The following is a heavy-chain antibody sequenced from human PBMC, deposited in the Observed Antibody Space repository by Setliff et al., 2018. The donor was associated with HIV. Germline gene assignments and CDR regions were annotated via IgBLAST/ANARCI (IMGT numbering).Heavy chain of an antibody. CDR2: IYYSGST. D-gene: IGHD3-3*01. CDR1: GGSISSANYY. CDR3: ARGGTYYNFWSAYSPHPFDY. Sequence: SETLSLTCSVSGGSISSANYYWSWIRQHPGKGLEWIGYIYYSGSTYYNPSLKSRVTISVDTSKNQFSLKLSSVTAADTAVYYCARGGTYYNFWSAYSPHPFDYWGLGTLVTVSS. J-gene: IGHJ4*02. V-gene: IGHV4-31*03.